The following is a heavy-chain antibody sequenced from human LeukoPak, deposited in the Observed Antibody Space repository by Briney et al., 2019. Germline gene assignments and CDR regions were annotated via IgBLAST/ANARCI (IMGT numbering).Heavy chain of an antibody. D-gene: IGHD3-3*01. CDR1: GFTFSSYG. CDR2: IRYDGSNK. J-gene: IGHJ5*02. Sequence: GGSLRLSCAASGFTFSSYGMHWVRQAPGKGLEWVAFIRYDGSNKYYADSVKGRFTISRDNSKNTLYLQMYSLRAEDTALYYCAKDLDSDFWSGYYPNWFDPWGQGTLVTVSS. CDR3: AKDLDSDFWSGYYPNWFDP. V-gene: IGHV3-30*02.